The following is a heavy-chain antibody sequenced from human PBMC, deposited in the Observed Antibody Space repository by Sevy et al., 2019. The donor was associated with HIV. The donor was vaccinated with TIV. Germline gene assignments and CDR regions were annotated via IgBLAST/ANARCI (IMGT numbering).Heavy chain of an antibody. CDR1: GFTFSRYW. J-gene: IGHJ4*02. CDR3: ARAEQVTMLVVFGGLYFDS. D-gene: IGHD3-22*01. CDR2: IKQDESEK. Sequence: GGSLRLSYAVSGFTFSRYWMSWVRQAPGKGLEWVANIKQDESEKYYVDSVKGRFTISRDNAKNSLYLQMNSLRTDDTAVYYCARAEQVTMLVVFGGLYFDSWGQGTLVTVSS. V-gene: IGHV3-7*01.